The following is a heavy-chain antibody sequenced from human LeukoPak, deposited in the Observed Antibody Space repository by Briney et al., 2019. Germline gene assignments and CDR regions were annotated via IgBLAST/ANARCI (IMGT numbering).Heavy chain of an antibody. CDR2: IYYSGST. CDR3: ARDSTSLDALDI. J-gene: IGHJ3*02. D-gene: IGHD2-2*01. Sequence: SETLSLTCTVSGGSISSYYWSWIRQPPGKGLEWIGYIYYSGSTNYNPSLKSRVTISVDTSKNQFSLKLSSVTAADTAVYYCARDSTSLDALDIWGQGTMVTVSS. V-gene: IGHV4-59*01. CDR1: GGSISSYY.